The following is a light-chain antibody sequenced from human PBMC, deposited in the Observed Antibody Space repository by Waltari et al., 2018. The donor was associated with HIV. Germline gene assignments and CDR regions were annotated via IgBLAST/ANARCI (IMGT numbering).Light chain of an antibody. CDR3: SSYTSSSTLV. CDR2: DVS. J-gene: IGLJ2*01. CDR1: SSDVGGYNY. Sequence: QSALTQPASVSGSPGQSITISCTGTSSDVGGYNYVSWYQQYAGKAPKLMIYDVSNRPSGVSSRFSGSKAGNTASLTISGLQAEDEADYYCSSYTSSSTLVFGGGTKLTVL. V-gene: IGLV2-14*01.